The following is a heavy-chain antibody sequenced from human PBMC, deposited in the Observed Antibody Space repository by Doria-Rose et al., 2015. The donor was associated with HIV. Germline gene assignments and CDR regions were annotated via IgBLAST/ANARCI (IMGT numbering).Heavy chain of an antibody. Sequence: QVQLQESGPGLVKPSETLSLTCSVSGGSISHYYWSWIRQPPGKGLEYIGDIFYTGSTNYSPSLKSRVSISIDTSKNKFSLRLSSVTAADTAVYYCARVLSGTYDYWGQGNLVTVSS. CDR1: GGSISHYY. CDR2: IFYTGST. CDR3: ARVLSGTYDY. V-gene: IGHV4-59*01. J-gene: IGHJ4*02. D-gene: IGHD1-26*01.